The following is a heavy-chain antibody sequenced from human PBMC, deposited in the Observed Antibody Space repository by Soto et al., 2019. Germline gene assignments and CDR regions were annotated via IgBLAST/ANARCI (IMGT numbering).Heavy chain of an antibody. D-gene: IGHD3-22*01. CDR1: GGSISSGGYY. J-gene: IGHJ6*02. CDR2: IYYSGST. V-gene: IGHV4-31*03. CDR3: ARDRRYYYDSSGYRDTYYYYGMDV. Sequence: PSETLSLTCTVSGGSISSGGYYWSWIRQHPGKGLEWIGYIYYSGSTYYNPSLKSRVTISVDTSKNQFSLKLSSVTAADTAVYYCARDRRYYYDSSGYRDTYYYYGMDVWGQGTTVTVS.